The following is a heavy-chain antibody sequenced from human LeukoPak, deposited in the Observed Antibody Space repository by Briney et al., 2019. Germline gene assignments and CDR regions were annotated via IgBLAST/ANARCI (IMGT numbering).Heavy chain of an antibody. CDR2: IYHSGST. CDR1: GGSISSSNW. J-gene: IGHJ4*02. Sequence: SETLSLTCAVSGGSISSSNWWSWVRQPPGKGLEWIGEIYHSGSTNYNPSLKSRATISVDTSKNQFSLKLSSVTAADTAVYYCARQAITYYDFWSGRPFDYWGQGTLVTVSS. V-gene: IGHV4-4*02. D-gene: IGHD3-3*01. CDR3: ARQAITYYDFWSGRPFDY.